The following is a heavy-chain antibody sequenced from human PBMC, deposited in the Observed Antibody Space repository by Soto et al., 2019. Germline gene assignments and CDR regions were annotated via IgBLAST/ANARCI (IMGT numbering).Heavy chain of an antibody. Sequence: LRLSCAASGFTFSSYAMHWVRQAPGKGLEWVAVISYDGSNKYYADSVKGRFTISRDNSKNTLYLQMNSLRAEDTAVYYCARALAVLRFLEWSGMDVWGQGTTV. CDR1: GFTFSSYA. J-gene: IGHJ6*02. D-gene: IGHD3-3*01. CDR2: ISYDGSNK. CDR3: ARALAVLRFLEWSGMDV. V-gene: IGHV3-30-3*01.